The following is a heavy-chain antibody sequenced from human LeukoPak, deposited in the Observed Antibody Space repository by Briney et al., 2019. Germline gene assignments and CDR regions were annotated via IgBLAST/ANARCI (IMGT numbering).Heavy chain of an antibody. Sequence: GGSLRLSCAASGFTFSSHWMSWVRQAPGKGPEWVANIKQDGTEIYYVDSVKGRFTISGDNAKNSLYLQMNSLRDEDTAVYYCARDKVVGATFFDYWGQGTLVTVSS. D-gene: IGHD1-26*01. CDR2: IKQDGTEI. J-gene: IGHJ4*02. V-gene: IGHV3-7*01. CDR1: GFTFSSHW. CDR3: ARDKVVGATFFDY.